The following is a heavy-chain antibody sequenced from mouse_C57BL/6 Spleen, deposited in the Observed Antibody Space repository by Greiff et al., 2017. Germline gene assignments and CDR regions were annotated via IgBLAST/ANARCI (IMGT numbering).Heavy chain of an antibody. V-gene: IGHV1-64*01. CDR3: ARSSGYYFDY. Sequence: QVQLQQPGAELVKPGASVKLSCKASGYTFTSYWMHWVKQRPGQGLEWIGMIPPNSGSTNYNEKFKSKATLTVDKSSSTAYMQLSSLTSEDSAVYYCARSSGYYFDYWGQGTTLTVSS. D-gene: IGHD3-1*01. CDR2: IPPNSGST. J-gene: IGHJ2*01. CDR1: GYTFTSYW.